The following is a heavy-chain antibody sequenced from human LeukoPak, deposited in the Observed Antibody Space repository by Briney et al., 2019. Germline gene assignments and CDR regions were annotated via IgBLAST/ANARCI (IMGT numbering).Heavy chain of an antibody. CDR2: INHSGST. CDR3: ASRNQLLSDNWFDP. CDR1: GGSFSGYY. J-gene: IGHJ5*02. D-gene: IGHD2-2*01. Sequence: SETLSLTCAVYGGSFSGYYWSWIRQPPGKGLEWIGEINHSGSTNYNPSLKSRVTISVDTSKNQFSLKLSSVTAADTAVYYCASRNQLLSDNWFDPWAREPWSPSPQ. V-gene: IGHV4-34*01.